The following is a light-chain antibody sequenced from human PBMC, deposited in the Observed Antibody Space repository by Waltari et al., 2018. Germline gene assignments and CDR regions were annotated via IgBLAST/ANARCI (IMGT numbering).Light chain of an antibody. Sequence: DIQMTQSPSSVSASVGYRVPISCRASQAIDTRVAWYQVKPGKAPKLLIYATSSLHSGVPSRFSGSGSGTDFTLTIASLQPEDFATYYCQQASSFLLTFGQGTRLEIK. CDR1: QAIDTR. J-gene: IGKJ5*01. V-gene: IGKV1-12*01. CDR2: ATS. CDR3: QQASSFLLT.